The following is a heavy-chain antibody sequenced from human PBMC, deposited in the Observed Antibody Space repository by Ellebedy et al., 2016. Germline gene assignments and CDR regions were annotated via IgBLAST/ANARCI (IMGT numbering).Heavy chain of an antibody. CDR1: GGSISNYY. D-gene: IGHD1-26*01. V-gene: IGHV4-59*01. CDR3: ARSGYSGSYYFDY. CDR2: IYYSGST. Sequence: GSLRLSXTVSGGSISNYYWSWIRQPPGKGLEWIGYIYYSGSTNYNPSLKSRVTISVDTSKNQFSLKLSSVTAADTAVYYCARSGYSGSYYFDYWGQGTLVTVSS. J-gene: IGHJ4*02.